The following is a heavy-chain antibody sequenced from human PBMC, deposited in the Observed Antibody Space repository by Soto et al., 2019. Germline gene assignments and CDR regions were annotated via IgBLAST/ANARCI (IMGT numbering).Heavy chain of an antibody. CDR3: ASGSYFRFAY. CDR2: IYYNGST. V-gene: IGHV4-59*01. D-gene: IGHD1-26*01. Sequence: SETLSLTCTVSGGSISSYYWSWIRQPPGKGLEWIGYIYYNGSTNYNPSLKSRVTISVDTSKNQFSLKLSSVTAADTAVYYCASGSYFRFAYWGQGTLVTVSS. J-gene: IGHJ4*02. CDR1: GGSISSYY.